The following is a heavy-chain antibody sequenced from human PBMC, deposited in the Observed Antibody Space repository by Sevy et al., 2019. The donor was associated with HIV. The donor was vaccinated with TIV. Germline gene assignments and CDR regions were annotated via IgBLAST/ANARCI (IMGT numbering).Heavy chain of an antibody. J-gene: IGHJ4*02. V-gene: IGHV3-21*01. Sequence: GGSLRLSCAASGSTFSSYSMNWVRQAPGKGLEWVSSISSSSSYIYYADSVKGRFTISRDNAKNSLYLQMNSLRAEDTAVYYCARGQQLVLLASTYYFDYWGQGTLVTVSS. D-gene: IGHD6-13*01. CDR3: ARGQQLVLLASTYYFDY. CDR2: ISSSSSYI. CDR1: GSTFSSYS.